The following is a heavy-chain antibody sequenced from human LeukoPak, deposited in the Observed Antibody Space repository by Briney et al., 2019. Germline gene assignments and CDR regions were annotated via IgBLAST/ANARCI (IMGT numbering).Heavy chain of an antibody. J-gene: IGHJ4*02. Sequence: SETLSLTCAVSGGSISSSNWWSWVRQPPGKGLEWIGEIYHSGSTNYNPSLKSRVTISVDKSKNQFSMKLSSVTAADTAVYYCASDTIVVVGSIDYWGQGTLVTVSS. V-gene: IGHV4-4*02. CDR2: IYHSGST. CDR1: GGSISSSNW. D-gene: IGHD3-22*01. CDR3: ASDTIVVVGSIDY.